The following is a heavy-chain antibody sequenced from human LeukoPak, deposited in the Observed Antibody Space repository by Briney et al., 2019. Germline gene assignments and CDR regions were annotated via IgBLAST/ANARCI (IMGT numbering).Heavy chain of an antibody. J-gene: IGHJ5*02. D-gene: IGHD2-21*02. Sequence: LEKVSVISYDGSNKYYADSVKVRFTISRDNSKNTLYLQMNSLRAEDTAVYYCAKRGVVTSTFDPWGQGTLVTVSS. V-gene: IGHV3-30*18. CDR2: ISYDGSNK. CDR3: AKRGVVTSTFDP.